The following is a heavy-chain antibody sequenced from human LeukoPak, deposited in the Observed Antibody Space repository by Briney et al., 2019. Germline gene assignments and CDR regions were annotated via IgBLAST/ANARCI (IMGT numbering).Heavy chain of an antibody. J-gene: IGHJ4*02. V-gene: IGHV3-21*01. CDR1: GFTFSSYS. CDR2: ISRSSSYI. CDR3: ARDSSSWYYFDY. Sequence: GGSLRLSCAASGFTFSSYSMNWVRQAPGKGLEWVSSISRSSSYIYYADSVKGRFTISRDNAKNSLYLQMNSLRAEDTAVYYCARDSSSWYYFDYWGQGTLVTVSS. D-gene: IGHD6-13*01.